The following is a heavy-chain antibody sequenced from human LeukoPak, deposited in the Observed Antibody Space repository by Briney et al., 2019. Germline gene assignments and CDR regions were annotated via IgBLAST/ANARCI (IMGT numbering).Heavy chain of an antibody. J-gene: IGHJ4*02. CDR2: ISYDGSNK. CDR3: AKGGEDGSYYGY. V-gene: IGHV3-30*18. D-gene: IGHD1-26*01. CDR1: GFTFSSYG. Sequence: GGSLRFSCAASGFTFSSYGMHWVRQAPGKGLEWVAVISYDGSNKCYADSVKGRFTISRDNSKNTLYLQMNSLRAEDTAVYYCAKGGEDGSYYGYWGQGTLVTVSS.